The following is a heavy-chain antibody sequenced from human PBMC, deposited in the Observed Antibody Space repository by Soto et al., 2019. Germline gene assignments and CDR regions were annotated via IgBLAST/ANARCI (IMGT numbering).Heavy chain of an antibody. D-gene: IGHD6-19*01. Sequence: ESGGGLVQPGRSLRLSCAASGFTFDDYAMHWVRQAPGKGLEWVSGISWNSGSIGYADSVKGRFTISRDNAKNSLYLQMNSLRAEDTALYYCAKDRNEQWLVGFDYWGQGTLVTVSS. V-gene: IGHV3-9*01. CDR3: AKDRNEQWLVGFDY. CDR2: ISWNSGSI. J-gene: IGHJ4*02. CDR1: GFTFDDYA.